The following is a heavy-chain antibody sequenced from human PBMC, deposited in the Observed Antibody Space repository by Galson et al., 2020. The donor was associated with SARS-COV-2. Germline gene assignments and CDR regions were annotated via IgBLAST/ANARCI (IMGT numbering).Heavy chain of an antibody. J-gene: IGHJ4*02. CDR3: ARGQRQVNMVLMIVSSGAFYFDS. D-gene: IGHD2-8*01. CDR1: GESFNGHY. V-gene: IGHV4-34*01. Sequence: SETLSLTCAVSGESFNGHYWSWIRQPPGKGLEWLGEINPPGRNHYSPSLQSRITISADTSKNQFSLKLTSVTAADTAVYFCARGQRQVNMVLMIVSSGAFYFDSWGQGTLVTVSS. CDR2: INPPGRN.